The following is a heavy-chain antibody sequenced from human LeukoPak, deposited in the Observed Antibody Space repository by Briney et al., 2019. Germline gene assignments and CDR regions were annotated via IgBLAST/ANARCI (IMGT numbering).Heavy chain of an antibody. CDR2: VSSDGNNK. V-gene: IGHV3-30-3*01. D-gene: IGHD2-2*01. CDR3: ARDQGYCTTTSCFHIGYYLDC. J-gene: IGHJ4*02. Sequence: RSLRLSCAVSGFPFSTFAMHSVRQAPGKGLEWLAVVSSDGNNKYYADSVRGRFTISRDNSKATLYLQMNSLRAEDTAVYYCARDQGYCTTTSCFHIGYYLDCWGQGDLVTVSS. CDR1: GFPFSTFA.